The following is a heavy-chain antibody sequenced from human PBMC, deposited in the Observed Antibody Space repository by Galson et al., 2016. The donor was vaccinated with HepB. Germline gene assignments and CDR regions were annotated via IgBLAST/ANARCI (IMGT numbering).Heavy chain of an antibody. CDR2: INAGGVST. CDR3: ARALGSNSDWYFVL. CDR1: GSTFITYY. V-gene: IGHV1-46*01. Sequence: SVKVSCKASGSTFITYYIHWVRQAPGQGLEWMGVINAGGVSTIYAQKFQGGATLTRGTPASIGYMELLSLRSDDTAIYYCARALGSNSDWYFVLWGRGTLVSVSS. D-gene: IGHD4-23*01. J-gene: IGHJ2*01.